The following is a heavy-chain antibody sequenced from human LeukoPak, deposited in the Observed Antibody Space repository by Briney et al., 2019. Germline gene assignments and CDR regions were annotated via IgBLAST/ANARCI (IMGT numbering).Heavy chain of an antibody. Sequence: SETLSLTCAVYGGSFSGYYWSWIRQPPGKGLEWIGEINHSGSTNYNPSLKSRVTISVDTSKSQFSLKLSSVTAADTAVYYCARAKGAAGFRYFDYWGQGTLVTVSS. CDR1: GGSFSGYY. D-gene: IGHD6-13*01. V-gene: IGHV4-34*01. J-gene: IGHJ4*02. CDR3: ARAKGAAGFRYFDY. CDR2: INHSGST.